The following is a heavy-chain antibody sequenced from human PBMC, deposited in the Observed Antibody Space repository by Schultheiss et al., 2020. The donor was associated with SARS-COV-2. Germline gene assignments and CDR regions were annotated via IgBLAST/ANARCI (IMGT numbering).Heavy chain of an antibody. CDR1: GFPFSRYA. CDR3: AKTRGVVLSGVDY. D-gene: IGHD3-3*01. J-gene: IGHJ4*02. CDR2: ISGSGVTT. V-gene: IGHV3-23*01. Sequence: GGSLRLSCAASGFPFSRYAMNWVRQAPGKGLEWVSSISGSGVTTDYPDSVKGRFTISRDNSRNTLYLQMDSLRAEDTAVYYCAKTRGVVLSGVDYWGQGTLVTVSS.